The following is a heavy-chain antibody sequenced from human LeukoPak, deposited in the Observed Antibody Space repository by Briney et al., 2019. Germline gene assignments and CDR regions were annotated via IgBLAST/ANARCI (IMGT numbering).Heavy chain of an antibody. CDR1: GVSISPYY. D-gene: IGHD6-19*01. CDR2: IYYSGST. CDR3: ARGAGAFDY. V-gene: IGHV4-59*01. Sequence: PSETLSLTCTVSGVSISPYYWSWIRQPPGKGLEWIGYIYYSGSTTYNPSLKSPVTISVDTSRNQFSLELSSVTAADTAVYYCARGAGAFDYWGHGTLVTVSS. J-gene: IGHJ4*01.